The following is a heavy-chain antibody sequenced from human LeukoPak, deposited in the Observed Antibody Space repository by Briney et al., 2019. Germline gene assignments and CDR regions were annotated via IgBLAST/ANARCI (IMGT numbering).Heavy chain of an antibody. Sequence: GGSLRLSCAASGFTFNTHALSWVRQAPGKGLEWVSSISSSSSYIYYADSVKGRFTISRDNAKNSLYLQMNSLRAEDTAVYYCARDDPSPGYSSGWPYFDYWGQGTLVTVSS. J-gene: IGHJ4*02. CDR1: GFTFNTHA. D-gene: IGHD6-19*01. CDR2: ISSSSSYI. CDR3: ARDDPSPGYSSGWPYFDY. V-gene: IGHV3-21*01.